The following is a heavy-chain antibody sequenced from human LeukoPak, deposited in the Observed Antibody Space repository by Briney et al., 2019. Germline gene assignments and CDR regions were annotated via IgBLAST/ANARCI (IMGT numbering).Heavy chain of an antibody. CDR1: GFTFSSYR. D-gene: IGHD4-17*01. V-gene: IGHV3-21*01. Sequence: GGSLRLSCAASGFTFSSYRMHWVRRAPGKGLVWVSSISSSSSYIYYADSVKGRFTISRDNAKSSLYLQMNSLRAEDTAVYYCARGYGDYAGWGQGTLVTVSS. CDR2: ISSSSSYI. J-gene: IGHJ4*02. CDR3: ARGYGDYAG.